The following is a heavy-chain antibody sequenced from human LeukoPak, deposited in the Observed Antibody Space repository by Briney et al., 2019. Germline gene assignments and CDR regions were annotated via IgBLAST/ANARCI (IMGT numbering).Heavy chain of an antibody. CDR2: ISSSSSTI. D-gene: IGHD1-26*01. J-gene: IGHJ4*02. Sequence: GGSLRLSCAASGFSFSFSNMNWVRQAPGKGLEWVSYISSSSSTIYYADSVKGRFTISRDNAKNSLYLQMTSLRAEDTAVYYWSRKVWDATNYWGQGTLVTVSS. V-gene: IGHV3-48*01. CDR3: SRKVWDATNY. CDR1: GFSFSFSN.